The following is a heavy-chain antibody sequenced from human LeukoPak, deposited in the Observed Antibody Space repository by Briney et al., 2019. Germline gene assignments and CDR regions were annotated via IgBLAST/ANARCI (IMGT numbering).Heavy chain of an antibody. D-gene: IGHD5-18*01. Sequence: SETLSLTCAVSGYSISSGYYWGWIRQPPGKGLEWIGSIYHSGSTYYNPSLKSRVAISVDTSKNQFSLKLSSVTAADTAVYYCARRSTARAFDIWGQGTMVTVSS. CDR2: IYHSGST. J-gene: IGHJ3*02. CDR1: GYSISSGYY. CDR3: ARRSTARAFDI. V-gene: IGHV4-38-2*01.